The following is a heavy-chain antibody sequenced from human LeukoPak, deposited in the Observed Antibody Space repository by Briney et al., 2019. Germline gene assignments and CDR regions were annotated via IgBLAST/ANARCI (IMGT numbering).Heavy chain of an antibody. Sequence: SQTLSLTCAISGDSVSTNSVAWNWIRQSPSRGLEWLGRTYYRSKWYNDYAVSVKSRITINPDTSKNQFSLQLNSVTPEDTAVYYCARGTRYSSSSGFDYWGQGTLVTVSS. J-gene: IGHJ4*02. D-gene: IGHD6-6*01. CDR3: ARGTRYSSSSGFDY. V-gene: IGHV6-1*01. CDR1: GDSVSTNSVA. CDR2: TYYRSKWYN.